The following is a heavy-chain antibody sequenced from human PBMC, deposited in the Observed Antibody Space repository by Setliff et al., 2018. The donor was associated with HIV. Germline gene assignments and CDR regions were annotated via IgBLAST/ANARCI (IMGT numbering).Heavy chain of an antibody. CDR2: IYYDGDNK. Sequence: PGGSLRLSCAASGFTFSHYGMHWVRQAPGKGLEWVAVIYYDGDNKDYADSVKGRFTISRDNSKNTLFLQMNSLRAEDTAVYYCARDFSTFYFYDGSGYFGGFQHWGQGALVTVSS. V-gene: IGHV3-33*01. D-gene: IGHD3-22*01. CDR3: ARDFSTFYFYDGSGYFGGFQH. J-gene: IGHJ1*01. CDR1: GFTFSHYG.